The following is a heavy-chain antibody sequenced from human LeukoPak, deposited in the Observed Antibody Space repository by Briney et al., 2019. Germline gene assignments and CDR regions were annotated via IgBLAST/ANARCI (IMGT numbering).Heavy chain of an antibody. V-gene: IGHV3-30*04. CDR1: GFTFSSYA. D-gene: IGHD3-10*01. CDR3: ARELNNYYGSGSSSGMDV. Sequence: PGRSLRLSCAASGFTFSSYAMHWVRQAPGKGLEWVAVISYDGSNKYYADSVKGRFTISRDNSKNTLYLQMNSLRAEDTAVYYCARELNNYYGSGSSSGMDVWGQGTTVAVSS. J-gene: IGHJ6*02. CDR2: ISYDGSNK.